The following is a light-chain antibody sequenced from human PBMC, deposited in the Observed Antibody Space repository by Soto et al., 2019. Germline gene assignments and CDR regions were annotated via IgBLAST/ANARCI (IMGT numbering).Light chain of an antibody. CDR2: GAS. V-gene: IGKV3-20*01. CDR1: QSVSSSS. Sequence: EIVLTQSPGTLSLSSGERATLSCRASQSVSSSSLAWYQQKPGQAPRLIIYGASSRATGIPDRFSGSGSGTDFTLTISGLEPEDFAVYYCQQYGSSPYTFGQGTKLEIK. CDR3: QQYGSSPYT. J-gene: IGKJ2*01.